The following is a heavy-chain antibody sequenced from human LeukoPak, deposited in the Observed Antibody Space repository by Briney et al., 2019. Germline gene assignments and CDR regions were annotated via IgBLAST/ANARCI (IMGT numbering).Heavy chain of an antibody. J-gene: IGHJ4*02. D-gene: IGHD2-8*01. CDR1: GGTFSNYA. CDR3: ARDRMVDGSTL. Sequence: ASVKVSFKASGGTFSNYAISWVRQAPGQGLEWMGGIITNYGTTNYAQKLQGRVTMTTDTSTSTAYMELRSLRSDDTAVYYCARDRMVDGSTLWGQGTLVTVSS. V-gene: IGHV1-18*01. CDR2: IITNYGTT.